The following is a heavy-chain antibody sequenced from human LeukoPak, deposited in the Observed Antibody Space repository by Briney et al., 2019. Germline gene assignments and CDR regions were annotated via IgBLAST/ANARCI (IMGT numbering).Heavy chain of an antibody. CDR1: GFTFSSYA. Sequence: PGRSLRLSCAASGFTFSSYAMHWVRQAPGKGLEWVAVISYDGSNKYYADSVKGRFTISRDNSKNTLYLQMNSLRAEDTAVCYCARERLRRHPGYFDYWGQGTLVTVSS. V-gene: IGHV3-30*04. CDR3: ARERLRRHPGYFDY. D-gene: IGHD6-25*01. CDR2: ISYDGSNK. J-gene: IGHJ4*02.